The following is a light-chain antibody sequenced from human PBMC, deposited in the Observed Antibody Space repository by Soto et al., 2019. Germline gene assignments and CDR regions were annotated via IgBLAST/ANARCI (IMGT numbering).Light chain of an antibody. Sequence: DIQMTQSPSTLSASVGDRVTITCRASQSISSWLAWYQRKPGKAPKLLIYDASSLESGVPSRFSGRGSGTKFTLTISSLQPDDFATYYCQQYNSLWTFGQGTKV. CDR3: QQYNSLWT. J-gene: IGKJ1*01. CDR2: DAS. CDR1: QSISSW. V-gene: IGKV1-5*01.